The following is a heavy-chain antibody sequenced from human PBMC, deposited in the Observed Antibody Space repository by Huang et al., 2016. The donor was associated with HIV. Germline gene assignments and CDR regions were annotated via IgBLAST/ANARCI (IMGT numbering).Heavy chain of an antibody. D-gene: IGHD3-22*01. CDR3: ARDYYDSRGYDIHAVVDY. Sequence: QVQLVQSGSELRKPGASVKVSCQASGYTFTGYAMNWVRQAPGQGLEWMGWVNTNPGRPTYAQAFTGRFVLSWDTSVSTADLQISSLEAEDTAVYYCARDYYDSRGYDIHAVVDYWGQGTLVTVSS. CDR1: GYTFTGYA. CDR2: VNTNPGRP. V-gene: IGHV7-4-1*02. J-gene: IGHJ4*02.